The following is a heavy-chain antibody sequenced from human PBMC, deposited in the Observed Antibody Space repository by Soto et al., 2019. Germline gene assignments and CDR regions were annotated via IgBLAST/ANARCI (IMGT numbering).Heavy chain of an antibody. CDR2: MNPNSGNT. J-gene: IGHJ6*02. Sequence: QVQLVQSGAEVKKPGASVKVSCKASGYTFTSYDINWVRQATGQGLEWMGWMNPNSGNTDYAQKFQGRVTMTRNTSKSKAYMEMSSVRAEDSAVYYCPRQVTRRGVDVVGQGTTVPVSS. CDR1: GYTFTSYD. D-gene: IGHD2-21*02. V-gene: IGHV1-8*01. CDR3: PRQVTRRGVDV.